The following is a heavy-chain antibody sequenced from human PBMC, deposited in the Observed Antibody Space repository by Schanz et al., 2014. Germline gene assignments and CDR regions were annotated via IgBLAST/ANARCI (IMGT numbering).Heavy chain of an antibody. D-gene: IGHD2-15*01. CDR3: ARDRGYCSGGSCLTFDY. V-gene: IGHV4-34*02. CDR1: GGSFSSNY. Sequence: QVQLQQWGAGLLKPSETLSLTCAVYGGSFSSNYWSWIRQPPGKGLEWIGEIYHTGSTNYNPSLKSRVTISVDTSKTQFSLKLSSVTAADTAVYYCARDRGYCSGGSCLTFDYWGQGTLVTVSS. J-gene: IGHJ4*02. CDR2: IYHTGST.